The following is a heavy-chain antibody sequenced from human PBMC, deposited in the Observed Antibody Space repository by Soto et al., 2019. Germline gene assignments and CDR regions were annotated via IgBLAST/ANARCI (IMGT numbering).Heavy chain of an antibody. V-gene: IGHV3-23*01. J-gene: IGHJ5*01. Sequence: EVQLLESGGGRVQPGGSLRLSCAASGFRFRTRAMSWVRQAPGKGLEWVASIRPGGDSTYYADSVKGRFAVSRDNSNVTLYLQMDSLRVEDTAIYYCTTHEEGAPWAGGFDSWGQGTLVTVSS. CDR1: GFRFRTRA. CDR3: TTHEEGAPWAGGFDS. CDR2: IRPGGDST. D-gene: IGHD1-26*01.